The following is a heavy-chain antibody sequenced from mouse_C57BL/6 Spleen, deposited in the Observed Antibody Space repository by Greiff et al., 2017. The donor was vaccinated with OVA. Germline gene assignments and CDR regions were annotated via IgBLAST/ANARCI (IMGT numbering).Heavy chain of an antibody. D-gene: IGHD3-2*02. CDR2: IYPGDGDT. J-gene: IGHJ2*01. CDR1: GYAFSSYW. CDR3: ARRAAQAYFDY. Sequence: QVQLQQSGAELVKPGASVKISCKASGYAFSSYWMNWVKQRPGKGLEWIGQIYPGDGDTNYNGKFKGKATLTADKSSSTAYMQLSSLTSEDSAVYFCARRAAQAYFDYWGQGTTLTVSS. V-gene: IGHV1-80*01.